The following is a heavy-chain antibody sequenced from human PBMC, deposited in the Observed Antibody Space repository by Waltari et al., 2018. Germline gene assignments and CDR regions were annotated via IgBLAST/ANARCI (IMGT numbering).Heavy chain of an antibody. CDR3: ARELSYDFWSGYYRYYYYMDV. Sequence: QVQLQESGPGLVKPSETLSLTCAVSGYSISSGYYWGWIRQPPGKGLEWIGSIYHSGSTYYNPSLKSRVTISVDTSKNQFSLKLSSVTAADTAVYYCARELSYDFWSGYYRYYYYMDVWGKGTTVTISS. J-gene: IGHJ6*03. V-gene: IGHV4-38-2*02. D-gene: IGHD3-3*01. CDR1: GYSISSGYY. CDR2: IYHSGST.